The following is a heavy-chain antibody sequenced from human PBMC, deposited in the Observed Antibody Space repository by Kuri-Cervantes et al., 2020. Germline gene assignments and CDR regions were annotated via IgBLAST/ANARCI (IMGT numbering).Heavy chain of an antibody. D-gene: IGHD7-27*01. CDR2: IYYSGST. V-gene: IGHV4-34*01. CDR1: GASFSGYF. J-gene: IGHJ2*01. Sequence: GSLRLSCAVSGASFSGYFWSWIRQSPGKGLEWIGSIYYSGSTYYNPSLKSRVTISVDTSKNQFSLKLSSVTAADTAVYYCARLTNWGPYWYFDLWGRGTLVTVSS. CDR3: ARLTNWGPYWYFDL.